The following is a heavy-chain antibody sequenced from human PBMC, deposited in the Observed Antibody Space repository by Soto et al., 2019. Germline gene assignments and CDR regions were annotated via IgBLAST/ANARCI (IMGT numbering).Heavy chain of an antibody. J-gene: IGHJ4*02. CDR1: GGSISSSSYY. CDR3: ARLVYYDSSGSRTYYFDY. CDR2: IYYSGST. D-gene: IGHD3-22*01. Sequence: PSETLSLTCTVSGGSISSSSYYWGWIRQPPGKGLEWIGTIYYSGSTYYNPSLKSRVTISVDTSKNQFSLKLSSVTAADTAVYYCARLVYYDSSGSRTYYFDYWGQGTLVT. V-gene: IGHV4-39*01.